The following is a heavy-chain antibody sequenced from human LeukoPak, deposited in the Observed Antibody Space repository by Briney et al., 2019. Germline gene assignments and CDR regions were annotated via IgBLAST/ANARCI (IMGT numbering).Heavy chain of an antibody. CDR2: ISGSGGST. CDR1: GFTFSSYA. CDR3: AKISRVGLRIFGY. V-gene: IGHV3-23*01. Sequence: GGSLRLSCAASGFTFSSYAMSWVRQAPGKGLGWVSAISGSGGSTYYADSVKGRFTISRDNSKNTLYLQMNSLRAEDTAVYYCAKISRVGLRIFGYWGQGTLVTVSS. J-gene: IGHJ4*02. D-gene: IGHD4-17*01.